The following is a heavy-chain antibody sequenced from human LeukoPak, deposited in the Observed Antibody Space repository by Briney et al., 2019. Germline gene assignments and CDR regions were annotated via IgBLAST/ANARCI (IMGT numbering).Heavy chain of an antibody. J-gene: IGHJ6*02. CDR3: ARHGTGTVTTSHYGMDV. V-gene: IGHV4-59*08. D-gene: IGHD4-17*01. CDR1: GGSISSYY. Sequence: SETLSLTCTVSGGSISSYYWSWIRQPPGKGLEWIGYIYYSGSTNYNPSLKSRVTISVDTSKNQFSLKLSSVTAAETAVYYCARHGTGTVTTSHYGMDVWGQGTTVTVSS. CDR2: IYYSGST.